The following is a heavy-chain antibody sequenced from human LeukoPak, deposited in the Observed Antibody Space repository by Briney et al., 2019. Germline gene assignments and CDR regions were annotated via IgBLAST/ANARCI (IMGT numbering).Heavy chain of an antibody. Sequence: SETLSLTCTVSGDSINSTNYYWAWIRQPPGKGLEWIGSIFYSGNAYYNPSLKSRVSISVDRSKNQFSLKVTSVTAADTAVFYCARHLPIIEGFDYWGQGTLVTVSS. CDR2: IFYSGNA. J-gene: IGHJ4*02. V-gene: IGHV4-39*01. D-gene: IGHD1-14*01. CDR1: GDSINSTNYY. CDR3: ARHLPIIEGFDY.